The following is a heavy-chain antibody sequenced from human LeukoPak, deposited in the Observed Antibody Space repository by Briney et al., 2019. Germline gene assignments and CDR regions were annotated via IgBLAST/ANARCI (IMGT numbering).Heavy chain of an antibody. CDR3: AGLDSRGPEDY. J-gene: IGHJ4*02. CDR1: GGSISSRSYY. V-gene: IGHV4-39*01. D-gene: IGHD3-22*01. Sequence: SETLSLTCTVSGGSISSRSYYWGWIRQPPGKGLEWIGNIYYSGTTYYNPSLKSRVTISVDTSKNQFSLKMRSVTAADTAVYFCAGLDSRGPEDYWGQGTLVTVSS. CDR2: IYYSGTT.